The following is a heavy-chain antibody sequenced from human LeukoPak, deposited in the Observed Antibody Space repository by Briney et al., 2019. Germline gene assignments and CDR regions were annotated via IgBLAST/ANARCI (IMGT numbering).Heavy chain of an antibody. D-gene: IGHD3-10*01. CDR3: ARARGYGSGSYLGDY. V-gene: IGHV1-18*01. J-gene: IGHJ4*02. CDR2: ISAYNGNT. CDR1: GYTFTSYG. Sequence: ASVKVSCKASGYTFTSYGISWARQAPGQGFEWMGWISAYNGNTNYAQKLQGRVTMTTDTSTSTAYMELRSLRSDDTAVYYCARARGYGSGSYLGDYWGQGTLVTVSS.